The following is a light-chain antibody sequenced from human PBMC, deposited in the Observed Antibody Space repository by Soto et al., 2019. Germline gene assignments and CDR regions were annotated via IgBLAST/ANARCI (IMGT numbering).Light chain of an antibody. J-gene: IGKJ1*01. Sequence: EIVLTQSPATLPLSPGERATISCRASQSVSSYLAWYQQKNGQAPRLLIYGASSRATGIPDRFSGSGYGTDFNLTISRLETEDFAVYYCQQYGSSPRTFGQGTKVDIK. V-gene: IGKV3-20*01. CDR3: QQYGSSPRT. CDR2: GAS. CDR1: QSVSSY.